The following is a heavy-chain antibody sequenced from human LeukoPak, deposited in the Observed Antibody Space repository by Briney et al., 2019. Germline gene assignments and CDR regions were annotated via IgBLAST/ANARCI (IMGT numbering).Heavy chain of an antibody. D-gene: IGHD2-15*01. J-gene: IGHJ3*02. Sequence: PSETLSLTCAVYGGSFSGYYWSWIRQPPGKGLEWIGEINHSGSTNYNPSLKSRVTISVDTSKNQFSLHLNSVTPEDTAVYYCARGYCSGGTCLGDDIWGQGTMVTVSS. CDR1: GGSFSGYY. CDR2: INHSGST. V-gene: IGHV4-34*01. CDR3: ARGYCSGGTCLGDDI.